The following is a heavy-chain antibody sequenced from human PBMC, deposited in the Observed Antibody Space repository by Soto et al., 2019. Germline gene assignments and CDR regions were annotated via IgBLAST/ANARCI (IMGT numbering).Heavy chain of an antibody. J-gene: IGHJ4*02. D-gene: IGHD1-1*01. CDR3: AKDKPGTTSFDY. V-gene: IGHV3-23*01. CDR2: ISDRGGTT. CDR1: GFTISSNA. Sequence: PGGSLRLSCAASGFTISSNAMYWVRQAPGKGLEWVSEISDRGGTTHYAESVKGRFTISRDTSKNTLYLQLNTLRADDTAVYYCAKDKPGTTSFDYWGQGTLVTVSS.